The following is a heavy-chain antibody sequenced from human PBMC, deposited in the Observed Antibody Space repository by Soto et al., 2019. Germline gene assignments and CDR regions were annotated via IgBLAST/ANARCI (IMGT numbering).Heavy chain of an antibody. V-gene: IGHV1-3*01. Sequence: ASVKVSCKASGYTFTSYAMHWVRQAPGRRLEWMGWINAGNGNTKYSQKFQGRVAITRDTSASTAYMELSSLRSEDTAVYYCARGVMQWLAYYMDVWGKGTTVTVSS. J-gene: IGHJ6*03. CDR1: GYTFTSYA. D-gene: IGHD6-19*01. CDR2: INAGNGNT. CDR3: ARGVMQWLAYYMDV.